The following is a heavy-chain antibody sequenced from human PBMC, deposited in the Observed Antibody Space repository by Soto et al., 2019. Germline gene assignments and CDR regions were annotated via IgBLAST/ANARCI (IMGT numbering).Heavy chain of an antibody. J-gene: IGHJ6*04. CDR1: GGSISSYY. V-gene: IGHV4-59*01. Sequence: SETLSPTCTVSGGSISSYYWSWIRQPPGKGLEWIGYIYYSGSTNYNPSLKSRVTISVDTFKNQFSLKLSSVTAADTAVYYCARGSYYGSGSLDVWGKGTTVTVSS. CDR2: IYYSGST. D-gene: IGHD3-10*01. CDR3: ARGSYYGSGSLDV.